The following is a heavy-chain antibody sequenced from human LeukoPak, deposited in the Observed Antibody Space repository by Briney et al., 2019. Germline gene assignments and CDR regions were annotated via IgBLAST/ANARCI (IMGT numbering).Heavy chain of an antibody. D-gene: IGHD3-22*01. Sequence: PSETLSLTCTVSGGSISSYYWSWIRQPPGKGLEWIGYIYYSGSTNYNPSLKSRVTISVDTSKNQFSLKLSSVTAADTAVYYCARYLSGYWHNWFDPWGQGTLVTVSS. V-gene: IGHV4-59*01. J-gene: IGHJ5*02. CDR2: IYYSGST. CDR3: ARYLSGYWHNWFDP. CDR1: GGSISSYY.